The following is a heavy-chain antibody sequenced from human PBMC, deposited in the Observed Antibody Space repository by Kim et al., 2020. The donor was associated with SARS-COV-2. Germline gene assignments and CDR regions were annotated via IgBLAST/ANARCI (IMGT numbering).Heavy chain of an antibody. CDR3: VRYKAVAGSDY. V-gene: IGHV4-59*01. J-gene: IGHJ4*02. CDR2: T. Sequence: TNYNPSLKSRVTISVDTSKNQFSLKLSSLTAADTAVYYCVRYKAVAGSDYWGQGTLVTVSS. D-gene: IGHD6-19*01.